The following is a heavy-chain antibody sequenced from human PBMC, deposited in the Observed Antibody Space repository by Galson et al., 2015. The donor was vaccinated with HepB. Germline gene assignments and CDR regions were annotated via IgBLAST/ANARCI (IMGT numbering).Heavy chain of an antibody. D-gene: IGHD3-10*01. Sequence: SVKVSCKASGYTFTSYYMHWVRQAPGQGLEWMGIINPSGGSTSYAQKLQGRVTMTRDTSTSTVYMELSSLRSEDTAVYYCARVNPHYGSGKGNAFDIWGQGTMVTVSS. CDR2: INPSGGST. CDR1: GYTFTSYY. J-gene: IGHJ3*02. CDR3: ARVNPHYGSGKGNAFDI. V-gene: IGHV1-46*04.